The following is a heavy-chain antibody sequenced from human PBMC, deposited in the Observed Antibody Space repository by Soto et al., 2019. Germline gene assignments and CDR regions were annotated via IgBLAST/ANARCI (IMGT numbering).Heavy chain of an antibody. V-gene: IGHV1-69*13. CDR3: ARAPEYDILTGYSNNWFDP. D-gene: IGHD3-9*01. J-gene: IGHJ5*02. Sequence: SVKVSCKASGGTFSSYAISWVRQAPGRGLEWMGGIIPIFGTANYAQKFQGRVTITADESTSTAYMELSSLRSEDTAVYYCARAPEYDILTGYSNNWFDPWGQGTLVTVSS. CDR1: GGTFSSYA. CDR2: IIPIFGTA.